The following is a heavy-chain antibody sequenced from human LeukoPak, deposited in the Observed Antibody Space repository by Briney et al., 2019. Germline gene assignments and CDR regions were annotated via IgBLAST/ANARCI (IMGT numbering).Heavy chain of an antibody. V-gene: IGHV3-23*01. CDR2: ISGSGGST. CDR3: AKDRKPYGSGSYYDY. CDR1: GFTFSSYA. D-gene: IGHD3-10*01. J-gene: IGHJ4*02. Sequence: GGSLRLSCAASGFTFSSYAMSWVRQAPGKGLEWVSAISGSGGSTYDADSVQGRFTISRDNSKNTLYLQMNSLRAEDTAVYYCAKDRKPYGSGSYYDYWGEGTLVTVSS.